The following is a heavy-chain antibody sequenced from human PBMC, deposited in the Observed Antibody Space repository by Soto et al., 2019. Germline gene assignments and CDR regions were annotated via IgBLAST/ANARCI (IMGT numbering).Heavy chain of an antibody. J-gene: IGHJ4*02. CDR1: GFSFSNYC. D-gene: IGHD3-10*01. CDR2: ISSDGRNK. V-gene: IGHV3-30*19. CDR3: GRFCLGVRGLMVYY. Sequence: GSLLLSFAASGFSFSNYCMQWVRQAPGKGLEWVALISSDGRNKFYADSVKGRFTISRDNSKNTLYLQMNSLRSEDTAVNYCGRFCLGVRGLMVYYCGQSTGGIVSS.